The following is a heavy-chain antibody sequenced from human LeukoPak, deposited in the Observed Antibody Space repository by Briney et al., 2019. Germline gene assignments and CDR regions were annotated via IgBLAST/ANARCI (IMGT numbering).Heavy chain of an antibody. D-gene: IGHD3-9*01. Sequence: SVKVSCKASGGTFSSYAISWVRQAPGQGLEWMGGIIPIFGTANYAQKFQGRVTITADESTSTAYMELSSLRSEDTAVYYCARVRGELRYFDWLRKSWFDPWGQGTLVTVSS. CDR2: IIPIFGTA. CDR3: ARVRGELRYFDWLRKSWFDP. CDR1: GGTFSSYA. J-gene: IGHJ5*02. V-gene: IGHV1-69*13.